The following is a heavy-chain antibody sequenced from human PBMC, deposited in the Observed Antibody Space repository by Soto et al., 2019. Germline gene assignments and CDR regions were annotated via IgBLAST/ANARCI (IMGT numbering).Heavy chain of an antibody. CDR1: GGSMSRYY. Sequence: SETLSLTCTVSGGSMSRYYWTWIRQPPGKGLEWIGNIHYTGSTNYNPSLKSRVTILLGTSTSQFSLKVSSVTAADTAVYYCARDLTLSSTDGPIDTWGHGTLVTVSS. CDR2: IHYTGST. J-gene: IGHJ5*01. CDR3: ARDLTLSSTDGPIDT. V-gene: IGHV4-59*01.